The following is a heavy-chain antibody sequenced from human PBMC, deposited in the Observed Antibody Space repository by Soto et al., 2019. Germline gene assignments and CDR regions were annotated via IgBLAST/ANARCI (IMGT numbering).Heavy chain of an antibody. D-gene: IGHD2-15*01. CDR3: AKVLGYCSRSIGSREAGYCYCMDV. V-gene: IGHV3-30*18. J-gene: IGHJ6*02. Sequence: PGGSLSLSCVASGSTSSSSGMHWVRRAPDKGLEWVVVISYDVGNKYYTDSLKCRSIISKDNPKNTLYLQMNNRTAEAPAGYMCAKVLGYCSRSIGSREAGYCYCMDVWGQGTTVTVSS. CDR2: ISYDVGNK. CDR1: GSTSSSSG.